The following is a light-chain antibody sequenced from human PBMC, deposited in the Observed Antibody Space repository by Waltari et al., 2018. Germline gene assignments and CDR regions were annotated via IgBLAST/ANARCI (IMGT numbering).Light chain of an antibody. Sequence: QSALTQPPSVSGSPGQSVTISCSGTCSDVGCEKRSSWYQQPPGTAPKLIIYDVRNRPSGVSHRFSGSRSGNTASLTISGLQAEDEADYYCSSYTANTRFFGGGTKLTVL. CDR2: DVR. CDR1: CSDVGCEKR. J-gene: IGLJ2*01. V-gene: IGLV2-18*02. CDR3: SSYTANTRF.